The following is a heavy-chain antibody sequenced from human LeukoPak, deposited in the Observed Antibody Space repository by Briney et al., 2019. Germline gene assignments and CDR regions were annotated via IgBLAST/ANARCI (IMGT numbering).Heavy chain of an antibody. CDR2: IYYSGST. Sequence: SETLSLTCTVPGGSISSYYWSWIRQPPGKGLEWMGYIYYSGSTNYNPSLKSRVTISVATSKNQFSLKLSSVTAADTAVYYCTSGPSDYNRNWFDPWGQGTLVTVSS. CDR1: GGSISSYY. J-gene: IGHJ5*02. V-gene: IGHV4-59*01. CDR3: TSGPSDYNRNWFDP. D-gene: IGHD4-11*01.